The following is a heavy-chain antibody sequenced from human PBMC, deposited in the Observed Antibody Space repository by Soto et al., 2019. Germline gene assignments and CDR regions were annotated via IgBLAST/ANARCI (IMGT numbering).Heavy chain of an antibody. V-gene: IGHV4-59*12. Sequence: PSETLSLTCTVSGGSISSYYWSWIRQPPGKGLEWIGYIYYSGSTNYNPSLKSRVTISVDTSKNQFSLKLSSVTAADTAVYYCARDSVGYCSSTSCYPINWFDPWGQGTLVTVSS. J-gene: IGHJ5*02. CDR1: GGSISSYY. D-gene: IGHD2-2*01. CDR3: ARDSVGYCSSTSCYPINWFDP. CDR2: IYYSGST.